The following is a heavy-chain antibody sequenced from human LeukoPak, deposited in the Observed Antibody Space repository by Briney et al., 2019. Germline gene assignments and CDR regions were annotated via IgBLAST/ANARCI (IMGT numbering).Heavy chain of an antibody. V-gene: IGHV4-39*07. D-gene: IGHD2-2*01. CDR1: GGSISSSSYY. CDR2: IYYSGST. Sequence: PSETLSLTCTVSGGSISSSSYYWGWIRQPPGKGLEWIGSIYYSGSTYYNPSLKSRVTISVDTSKNQFSLKLSSVTAADTAVYYCAREYCSSTSCPGFDYWGQGTLVTVSS. J-gene: IGHJ4*02. CDR3: AREYCSSTSCPGFDY.